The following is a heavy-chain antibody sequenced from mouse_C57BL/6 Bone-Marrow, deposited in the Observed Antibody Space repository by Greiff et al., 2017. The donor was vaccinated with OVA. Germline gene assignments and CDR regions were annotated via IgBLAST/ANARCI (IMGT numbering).Heavy chain of an antibody. V-gene: IGHV1-87*01. Sequence: VQRVESGPELARPWASVKISCQAFYTFSRRVHFAIRDTTYWMQWVTQRPGQGLEWIGAIYPGNGDTSYNQKFKGKATLTADKSSSTAYMQLSSLTSEDSAVYYCALTAQATPAWCAYWGQGTLVTVSA. CDR3: SEDSAVYYCALTAQATPAWCAY. J-gene: IGHJ3*01. CDR2: GQGLEWIG. CDR1: YTFSRRVH. D-gene: IGHD3-2*02.